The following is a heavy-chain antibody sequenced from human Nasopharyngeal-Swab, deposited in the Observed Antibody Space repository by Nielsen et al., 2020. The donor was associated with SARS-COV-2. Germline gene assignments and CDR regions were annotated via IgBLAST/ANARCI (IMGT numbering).Heavy chain of an antibody. D-gene: IGHD6-19*01. CDR2: IWYDGSNK. J-gene: IGHJ3*02. CDR3: ARDHGYSSGWWGAFDI. V-gene: IGHV3-33*08. CDR1: GFTFSSYA. Sequence: GESLKISCAASGFTFSSYAMHWVRQAPGKGLEWVAVIWYDGSNKYYADSVKGRFTISRDNSKNTLYLQMNSLRAEDTAVYYCARDHGYSSGWWGAFDIWGQGTMVTVSS.